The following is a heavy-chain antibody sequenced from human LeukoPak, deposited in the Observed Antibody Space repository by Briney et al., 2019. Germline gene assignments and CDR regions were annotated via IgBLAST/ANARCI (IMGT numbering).Heavy chain of an antibody. CDR2: IKQDGSEK. V-gene: IGHV3-7*01. Sequence: PGGSLRLSCAASGFTFSSYWMSWVRQAPGKGLEWVANIKQDGSEKYYVDSVKGRFTISRDNAKNSLYLQMNSLRAEDTAVYYCAREGIDVDYYYYYYGMDVWGQGTTVTVSS. CDR1: GFTFSSYW. J-gene: IGHJ6*02. D-gene: IGHD6-13*01. CDR3: AREGIDVDYYYYYYGMDV.